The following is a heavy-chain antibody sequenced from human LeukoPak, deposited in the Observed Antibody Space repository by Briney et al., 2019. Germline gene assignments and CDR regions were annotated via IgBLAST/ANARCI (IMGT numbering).Heavy chain of an antibody. CDR2: INDNSGDT. V-gene: IGHV1-2*02. Sequence: ASVKVSCKASGYTFTGYYMHWVRQAPGQGLEWMGWINDNSGDTGYAQKFQGRVTMTRDTSVSTAYMELSRLRSDDTAVYFCARADASRWFDYWGQGALVTVSS. J-gene: IGHJ5*01. D-gene: IGHD2-2*01. CDR1: GYTFTGYY. CDR3: ARADASRWFDY.